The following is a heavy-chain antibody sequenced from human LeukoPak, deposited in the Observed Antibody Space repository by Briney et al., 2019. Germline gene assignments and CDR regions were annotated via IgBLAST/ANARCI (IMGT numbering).Heavy chain of an antibody. V-gene: IGHV3-23*01. J-gene: IGHJ4*02. Sequence: GGSLRLSCAASGFIFRNFAMSWVRQAPGKGLEWVSTVHGRTYYADSVKGRFTISRDDSRSTLYLQMDNLRAEDTAVYYCAKDQTGAGYNSIWGQGTLVTVSS. CDR1: GFIFRNFA. CDR3: AKDQTGAGYNSI. CDR2: VHGRT. D-gene: IGHD5-24*01.